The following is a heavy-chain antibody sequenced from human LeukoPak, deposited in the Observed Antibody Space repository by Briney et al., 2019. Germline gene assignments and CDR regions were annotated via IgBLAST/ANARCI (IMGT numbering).Heavy chain of an antibody. CDR2: IRSKDYGETT. CDR1: GFTFGDYA. Sequence: GGSLRLSCTASGFTFGDYAMSWFRQAPGKGLEWVGLIRSKDYGETTEYAASVKGRFTVSRDDSKSIAYLQMNSLRAEDTAVYYCARVGWGPLRNAFDIWGQGTMVTVSS. D-gene: IGHD6-19*01. V-gene: IGHV3-49*03. CDR3: ARVGWGPLRNAFDI. J-gene: IGHJ3*02.